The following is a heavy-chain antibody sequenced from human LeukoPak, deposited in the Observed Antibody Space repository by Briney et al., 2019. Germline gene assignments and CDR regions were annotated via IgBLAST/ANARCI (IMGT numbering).Heavy chain of an antibody. Sequence: SETLSLTCTVSGYSISSGYYWGWIRQHPGKGLEWIGYIYYSGSTYYNPSLKSRVTISVDTSKNQFSLKLSSVTAADTAVYYCARGVPADAYNWFDPWGQGTLVTVSS. CDR3: ARGVPADAYNWFDP. D-gene: IGHD2-2*01. CDR2: IYYSGST. J-gene: IGHJ5*02. V-gene: IGHV4-31*03. CDR1: GYSISSGYY.